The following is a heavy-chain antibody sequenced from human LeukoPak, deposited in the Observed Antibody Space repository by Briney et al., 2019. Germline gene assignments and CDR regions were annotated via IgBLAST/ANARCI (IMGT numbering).Heavy chain of an antibody. V-gene: IGHV3-15*01. CDR3: TTGGWELPVFDI. Sequence: PGGSLRLSCAASGFTFNNAWMNWVRQAPGKGLEWIGRIKSKTDGGTTDYAAPVKGRFTISRDDSKNTLYLQMNSLKTEDTAVYYCTTGGWELPVFDIWGQGTMVTVSS. D-gene: IGHD1-26*01. J-gene: IGHJ3*02. CDR1: GFTFNNAW. CDR2: IKSKTDGGTT.